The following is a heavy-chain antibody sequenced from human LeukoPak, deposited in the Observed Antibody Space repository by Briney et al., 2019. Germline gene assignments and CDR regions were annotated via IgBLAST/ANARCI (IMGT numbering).Heavy chain of an antibody. CDR1: GFTFSSYS. CDR3: ARVTEYYYDSSGYYDY. D-gene: IGHD3-22*01. J-gene: IGHJ4*02. V-gene: IGHV3-21*01. Sequence: GGSLRLSCAASGFTFSSYSMNWVRQAPGKGLEWVSSISSSSSYLYYADSVKGRFTISRDNAKNSLYLQMNSLRAEDTAVYYCARVTEYYYDSSGYYDYWGQGTLVTVSS. CDR2: ISSSSSYL.